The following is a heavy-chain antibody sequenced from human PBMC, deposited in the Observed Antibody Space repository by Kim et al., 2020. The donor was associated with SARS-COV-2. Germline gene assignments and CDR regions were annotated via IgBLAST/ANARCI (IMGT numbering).Heavy chain of an antibody. CDR3: ARDSRDTSMIY. CDR2: IYSSGGT. J-gene: IGHJ4*02. D-gene: IGHD3-16*01. V-gene: IGHV4-59*01. CDR1: GDSISSYY. Sequence: SETLSLTCTVSGDSISSYYWSWIRQSPGKGLEWIGYIYSSGGTSYNPSLKSRVTISVDTSKNQVSLKLSSVTAADTAVYYCARDSRDTSMIYWGQGTLVT.